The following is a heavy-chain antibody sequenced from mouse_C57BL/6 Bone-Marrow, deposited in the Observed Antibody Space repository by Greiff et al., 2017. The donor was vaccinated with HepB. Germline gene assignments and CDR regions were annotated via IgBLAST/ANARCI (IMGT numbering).Heavy chain of an antibody. CDR1: GFTFTDYY. V-gene: IGHV7-3*01. D-gene: IGHD2-3*01. J-gene: IGHJ3*01. CDR2: IRNKANGYTT. CDR3: ARGDGYYPSFAY. Sequence: EVKVVESGGGLVQPGGSLSLSCAASGFTFTDYYMSWVRQPPGKALEWLGFIRNKANGYTTEYSASVKGRFTISRDNSQSILYLQMNALRAEDSATYYCARGDGYYPSFAYWGQGTLVTVSA.